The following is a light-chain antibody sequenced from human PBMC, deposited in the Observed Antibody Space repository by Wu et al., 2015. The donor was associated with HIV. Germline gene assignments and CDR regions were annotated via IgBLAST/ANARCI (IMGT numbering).Light chain of an antibody. V-gene: IGKV3-15*01. CDR1: QSVSSN. CDR2: GAS. Sequence: EIVMTQSPATLSVSPGERATLSCRASQSVSSNLAWYQQKPGQAPRLLIYGASTRTTGIPARFSGSGSGTDFTLTISRLEPEDFAVYYCQQYGSSPRTFGQGTKVEI. CDR3: QQYGSSPRT. J-gene: IGKJ1*01.